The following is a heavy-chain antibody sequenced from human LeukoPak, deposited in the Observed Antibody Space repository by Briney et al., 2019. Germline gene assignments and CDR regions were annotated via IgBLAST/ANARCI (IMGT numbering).Heavy chain of an antibody. Sequence: SETLSLTCTVFGGSISSYYWSWIRQPPGKGLEWIGYIYYSGSTNYNPSLKSRVTISVDTSKNQFSLKLSSVTAADTAVYYCARGDLRIAARRSYYYYYMDVWGKGTTVTVSS. V-gene: IGHV4-59*01. D-gene: IGHD6-6*01. CDR1: GGSISSYY. J-gene: IGHJ6*03. CDR2: IYYSGST. CDR3: ARGDLRIAARRSYYYYYMDV.